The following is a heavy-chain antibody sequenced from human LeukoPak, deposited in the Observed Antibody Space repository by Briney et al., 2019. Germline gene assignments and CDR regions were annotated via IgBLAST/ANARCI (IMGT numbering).Heavy chain of an antibody. V-gene: IGHV1-18*04. CDR2: ISAYNVNT. CDR1: GYTFTSYG. Sequence: ASVKVSCKASGYTFTSYGISWVRQAPGQGLEWMGWISAYNVNTNYAQKLQGRVTMTTDTSTSTAYMELRSLRSDDTAVYYCARGYSSSNPNPLDYWGQGTLVTVSS. CDR3: ARGYSSSNPNPLDY. J-gene: IGHJ4*02. D-gene: IGHD1-14*01.